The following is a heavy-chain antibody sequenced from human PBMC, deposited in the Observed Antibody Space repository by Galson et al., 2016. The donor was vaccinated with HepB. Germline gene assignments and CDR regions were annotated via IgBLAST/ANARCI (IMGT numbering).Heavy chain of an antibody. D-gene: IGHD4-11*01. CDR3: ARDPVASSTWYYFDY. J-gene: IGHJ4*02. Sequence: SLRLSCAASGFSFNNAWMNWVRQAPGKGLEWVGRIKSKTDGGTTDFAAPVKGRFSISRDDSKNTMYLQMNSLRAEDTAVYYCARDPVASSTWYYFDYWGQGTLVTVSS. CDR1: GFSFNNAW. CDR2: IKSKTDGGTT. V-gene: IGHV3-15*07.